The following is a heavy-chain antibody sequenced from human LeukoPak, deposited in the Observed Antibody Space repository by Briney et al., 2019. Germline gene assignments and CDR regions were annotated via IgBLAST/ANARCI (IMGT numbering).Heavy chain of an antibody. J-gene: IGHJ5*02. V-gene: IGHV1-18*01. D-gene: IGHD3-10*01. Sequence: ASVKVSCKASGYTFTSYGISWVRQAPGQGLEWMGWISAYNGNTNYAQKLQGRVTMTTDTSTSTAYMELRSLRSDDTAVYYCARDGDYYYGSGSYYRFDPWGQGTLVTVSS. CDR1: GYTFTSYG. CDR3: ARDGDYYYGSGSYYRFDP. CDR2: ISAYNGNT.